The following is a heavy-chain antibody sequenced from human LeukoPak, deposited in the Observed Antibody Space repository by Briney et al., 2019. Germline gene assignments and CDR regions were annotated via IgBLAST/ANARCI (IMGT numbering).Heavy chain of an antibody. CDR1: GFTFSSYA. Sequence: GGSLRLSCAASGFTFSSYAMSWVRQAPGKGLEWVSAISGGGGVTYYADSVKGRFTISRDNSKNTLYLQMNSLRAEDTAVYYCARDLWFRGYDAFDIWGQGTMVTVSS. D-gene: IGHD3-10*01. J-gene: IGHJ3*02. CDR2: ISGGGGVT. CDR3: ARDLWFRGYDAFDI. V-gene: IGHV3-23*01.